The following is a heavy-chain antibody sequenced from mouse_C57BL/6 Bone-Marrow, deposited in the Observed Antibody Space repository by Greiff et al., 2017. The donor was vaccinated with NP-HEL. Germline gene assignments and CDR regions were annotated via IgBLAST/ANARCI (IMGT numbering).Heavy chain of an antibody. CDR2: IYPGDGAT. V-gene: IGHV1-82*01. Sequence: QVQLQQSGPELVKHGASVKISCKASGYAFSSSWMNWVKQRPGKGLEWIGRIYPGDGATNYNGKFKGKATLTADKSSSTAYMQLSSLTSEDSAVYFCAQIYYGNLYYFDYWGQGTTLTVSS. CDR3: AQIYYGNLYYFDY. D-gene: IGHD2-1*01. J-gene: IGHJ2*01. CDR1: GYAFSSSW.